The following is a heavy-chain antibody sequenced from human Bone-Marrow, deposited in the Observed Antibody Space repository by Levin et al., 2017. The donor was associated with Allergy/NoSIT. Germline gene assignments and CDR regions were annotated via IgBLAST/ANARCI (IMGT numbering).Heavy chain of an antibody. CDR1: GFTFRTYW. V-gene: IGHV3-7*04. CDR2: IKQDGSEK. D-gene: IGHD2-15*01. CDR3: ARGQYCSEDTCYRAFDF. Sequence: GGSLRLSCAASGFTFRTYWMSWVRQAPGKGLEWVANIKQDGSEKYYVDSVEGRFTLSRDNAKNSLYLQMHSLRAEDTAVYYCARGQYCSEDTCYRAFDFWGQGTMVTVSS. J-gene: IGHJ3*01.